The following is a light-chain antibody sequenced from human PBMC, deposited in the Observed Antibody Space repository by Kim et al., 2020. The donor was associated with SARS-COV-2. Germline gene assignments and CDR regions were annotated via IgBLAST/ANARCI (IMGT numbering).Light chain of an antibody. Sequence: QSVLTQPPSASGTPGQRVSISCSGSSSNIGSNYVYWYQQLPGTAPKLLIYRNYERPPGVPDRFSASKSGTSTSLAISGLRSEDEAEYYCAAWDDGQSGDWVFGGKTQLTVL. CDR1: SSNIGSNY. CDR2: RNY. J-gene: IGLJ3*02. CDR3: AAWDDGQSGDWV. V-gene: IGLV1-47*01.